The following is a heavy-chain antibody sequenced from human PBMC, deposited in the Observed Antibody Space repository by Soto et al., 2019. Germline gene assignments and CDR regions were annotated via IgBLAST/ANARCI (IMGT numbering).Heavy chain of an antibody. CDR2: ITGTSAFT. CDR3: ARDNLAFKGPFDR. Sequence: PGGTLRLSCAASGFIFSDFQLNWVRQAPGRGLEWLSSITGTSAFTHYADSIEGRFTISRDNPNNLLLMQMDNLRPEVTAVYYCARDNLAFKGPFDRCDQGTRFTVAS. D-gene: IGHD3-16*01. CDR1: GFIFSDFQ. J-gene: IGHJ4*02. V-gene: IGHV3-21*01.